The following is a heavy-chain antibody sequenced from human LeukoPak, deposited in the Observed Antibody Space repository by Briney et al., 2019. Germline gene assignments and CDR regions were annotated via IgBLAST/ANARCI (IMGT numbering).Heavy chain of an antibody. CDR2: IYYSGST. CDR3: ARGGGDVYNVFDY. V-gene: IGHV4-59*06. D-gene: IGHD5-24*01. Sequence: PSETLSLTCTVSGGSISSYYWSWIRQHPGKGLEWIGYIYYSGSTYYNPSLKSRVTISVDTSKNQFSLKLSSVSAADTAVYYCARGGGDVYNVFDYWGQGTLVTVSS. J-gene: IGHJ4*02. CDR1: GGSISSYY.